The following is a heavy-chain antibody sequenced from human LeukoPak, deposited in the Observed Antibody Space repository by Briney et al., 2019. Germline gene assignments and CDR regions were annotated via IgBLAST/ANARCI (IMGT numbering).Heavy chain of an antibody. CDR3: ARDLGLRGVTNWFDP. Sequence: GASVKVSCKASAYTFSSYLLHWVRQAPGQGLAWVGMIDPSGGTTAYAQKFQGRVTMTRDTSTSTVYMELSSLGSEDTAVYYCARDLGLRGVTNWFDPWGQGTLVTVSS. D-gene: IGHD3-10*01. CDR2: IDPSGGTT. V-gene: IGHV1-46*01. J-gene: IGHJ5*02. CDR1: AYTFSSYL.